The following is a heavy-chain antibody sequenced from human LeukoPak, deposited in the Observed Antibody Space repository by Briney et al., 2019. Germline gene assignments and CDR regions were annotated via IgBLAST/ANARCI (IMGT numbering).Heavy chain of an antibody. D-gene: IGHD2-2*01. J-gene: IGHJ4*02. CDR3: AKDRRACSSSSCYYRFDY. CDR1: EFTFSSYA. Sequence: PGGSLRRSCAASEFTFSSYAMSWVRQAPGKGLEWVSAISDSGGSTYYADSVKGRFTISRGNCKNTVYLQINSLRAEDTAVYYCAKDRRACSSSSCYYRFDYWGQGTLVTVSS. CDR2: ISDSGGST. V-gene: IGHV3-23*01.